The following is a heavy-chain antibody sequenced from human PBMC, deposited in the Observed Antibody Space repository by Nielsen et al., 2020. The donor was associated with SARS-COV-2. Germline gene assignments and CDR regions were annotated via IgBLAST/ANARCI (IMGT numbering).Heavy chain of an antibody. CDR3: AKTGGSSGSYWVSDY. CDR1: GFTFSSYG. D-gene: IGHD1-26*01. Sequence: GGSLRLSCAASGFTFSSYGMHWVRQAPGKGLEWVAVISYDGSNKYYADSVKGRFTISRDNSKNTLYLQMNSLRAEDTAVYYCAKTGGSSGSYWVSDYWGQGTLVTVSS. J-gene: IGHJ4*02. CDR2: ISYDGSNK. V-gene: IGHV3-30*18.